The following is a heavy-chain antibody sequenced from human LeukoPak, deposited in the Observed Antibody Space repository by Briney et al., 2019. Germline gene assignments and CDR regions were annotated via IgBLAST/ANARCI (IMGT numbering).Heavy chain of an antibody. V-gene: IGHV4-39*07. CDR1: GGSISSSSYY. J-gene: IGHJ4*02. D-gene: IGHD4-17*01. CDR3: ARGGIDYGVQGFDY. CDR2: IYYSGST. Sequence: PSETLPLTCTVSGGSISSSSYYWGWIRQPPGKGLEWIGSIYYSGSTYYNPSLKSRVTISVDTSKNQFSLKLSSVTAADTAVYYCARGGIDYGVQGFDYWGQGTLVTVSS.